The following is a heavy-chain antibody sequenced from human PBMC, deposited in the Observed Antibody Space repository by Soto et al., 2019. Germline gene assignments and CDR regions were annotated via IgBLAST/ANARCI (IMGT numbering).Heavy chain of an antibody. J-gene: IGHJ5*02. CDR2: IIPIFGTA. Sequence: QVQLVQSGAEVKKPGSSVKVSCKASGGTFSSYAISWVRQAPGQGLEWMGGIIPIFGTANYAQKFQGRVTITADDAASTAYMELSSLRSEDTAVYYCARSPYITMIVEGRTLNWFDPWGQGTLVTVSS. CDR1: GGTFSSYA. V-gene: IGHV1-69*01. CDR3: ARSPYITMIVEGRTLNWFDP. D-gene: IGHD3-22*01.